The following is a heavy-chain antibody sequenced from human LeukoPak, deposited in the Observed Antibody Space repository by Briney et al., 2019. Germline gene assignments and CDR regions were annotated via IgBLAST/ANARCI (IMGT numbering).Heavy chain of an antibody. CDR3: ATGYSSTWYYFDY. CDR2: IYHSGST. CDR1: GDSISSYY. Sequence: SETLSLTCTVSGDSISSYYWSCIRQPPGKRLEWIGYIYHSGSTNYNPSLKSRVTISADTPKDQFSLKLASVTAADTAVYYCATGYSSTWYYFDYWGQGTLVTVSS. V-gene: IGHV4-59*01. J-gene: IGHJ4*02. D-gene: IGHD6-13*01.